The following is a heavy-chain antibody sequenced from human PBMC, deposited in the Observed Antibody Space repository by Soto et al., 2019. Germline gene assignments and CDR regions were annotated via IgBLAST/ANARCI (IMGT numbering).Heavy chain of an antibody. CDR2: LSGSGGST. D-gene: IGHD2-21*02. CDR1: GFTFSSYA. J-gene: IGHJ5*02. V-gene: IGHV3-23*01. CDR3: AKDLDCGNSPYWFDP. Sequence: EVQLLESGGGLVQPGGSLRLSCAASGFTFSSYAMSWVRQAPGTGLEWVSALSGSGGSTYYADSVKGRFTISRDNSKNTLYLQMNSLRAEDTAVYYCAKDLDCGNSPYWFDPCGQGTLVTVSS.